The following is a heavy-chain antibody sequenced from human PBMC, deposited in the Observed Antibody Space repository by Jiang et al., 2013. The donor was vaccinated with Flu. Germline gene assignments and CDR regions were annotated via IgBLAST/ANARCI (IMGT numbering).Heavy chain of an antibody. CDR1: GFSFNKVW. CDR2: IYPGDSDT. Sequence: GAEVKKPGESLKIACQGSGFSFNKVWIAWVRQMPGKGLEWMGIIYPGDSDTRYSPSFQGQVTITADKSTSTAYLQWSSLKASDTAVYYCARHALVVPAAREPYYYGMDVWGQGTTVTVSS. V-gene: IGHV5-51*01. D-gene: IGHD2-2*01. J-gene: IGHJ6*02. CDR3: ARHALVVPAAREPYYYGMDV.